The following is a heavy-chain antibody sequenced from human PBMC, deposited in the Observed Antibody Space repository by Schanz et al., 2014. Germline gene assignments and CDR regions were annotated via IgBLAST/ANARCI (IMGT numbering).Heavy chain of an antibody. CDR1: GYTFTSYD. J-gene: IGHJ3*02. CDR2: ITAYNGDT. D-gene: IGHD5-18*01. Sequence: QVQLIQSGAEVKKPGASVKVSCTASGYTFTSYDINWVRQAPGQGLEWMGWITAYNGDTNYALKLQGRVTMTTDTSTGTAYMELRSLRSDDTALYYCTRGGYRYALSAFDIWGQGTMVTVSS. CDR3: TRGGYRYALSAFDI. V-gene: IGHV1-18*01.